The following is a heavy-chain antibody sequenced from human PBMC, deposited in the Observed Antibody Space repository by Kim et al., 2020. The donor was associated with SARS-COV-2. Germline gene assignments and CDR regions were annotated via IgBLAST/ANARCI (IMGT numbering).Heavy chain of an antibody. Sequence: GGSLRLSCTASGFTFGDYAMSWVRQAPGKGLEWVGFIRSKAYGGTTEYAASVKGRFTISRDDSQRIAYLQMNSLKTEDTAVYYCIRAGCSSSSCRKGNWFDPWGQGTLVTVSS. J-gene: IGHJ5*02. CDR2: IRSKAYGGTT. CDR3: IRAGCSSSSCRKGNWFDP. D-gene: IGHD2-2*01. V-gene: IGHV3-49*04. CDR1: GFTFGDYA.